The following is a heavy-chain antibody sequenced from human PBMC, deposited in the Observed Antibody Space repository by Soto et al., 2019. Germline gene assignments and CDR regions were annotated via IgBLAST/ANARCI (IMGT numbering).Heavy chain of an antibody. D-gene: IGHD1-26*01. V-gene: IGHV3-30*18. CDR1: GFTFSSYG. Sequence: QVQLVESGGGVVQPGRSLRLSCAASGFTFSSYGMHWVRQAPGKGLERVAVISYDGSNKYYADSVKGRFTISRDNSKNTLYLQMNSLRAEDTAVYYCAKDRLVGATSPAFDYWGQGTLVTVSS. CDR3: AKDRLVGATSPAFDY. J-gene: IGHJ4*02. CDR2: ISYDGSNK.